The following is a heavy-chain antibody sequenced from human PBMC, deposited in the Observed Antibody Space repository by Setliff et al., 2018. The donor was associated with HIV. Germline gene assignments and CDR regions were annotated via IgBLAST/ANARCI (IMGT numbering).Heavy chain of an antibody. V-gene: IGHV4-39*01. Sequence: PSETLSLTCTVSGDSLAGSPYSWGWVRQPPGQGLEWLGNLFHTGSSYFNPSLKSRRTMSVDTSKNQFSLSLISMTAADSAVYYCARLGANSDWRSNYFFYYMDVWGKGTTVTVSS. J-gene: IGHJ6*03. CDR2: LFHTGSS. D-gene: IGHD2-21*01. CDR3: ARLGANSDWRSNYFFYYMDV. CDR1: GDSLAGSPYS.